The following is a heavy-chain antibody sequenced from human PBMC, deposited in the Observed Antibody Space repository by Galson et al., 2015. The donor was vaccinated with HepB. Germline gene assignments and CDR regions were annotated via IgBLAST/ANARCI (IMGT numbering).Heavy chain of an antibody. CDR2: ISYDGTNK. D-gene: IGHD6-13*01. Sequence: SLRLSCAVSGFTFSSYGMHWVRQAPGKGLEWVAVISYDGTNKYYVDSVKGRFTISRDNSKNTLYLQMNSLTAEDTAVYYCAKAGPNRSSCWFFDPCGQGTLVTASP. V-gene: IGHV3-30*18. CDR1: GFTFSSYG. CDR3: AKAGPNRSSCWFFDP. J-gene: IGHJ5*02.